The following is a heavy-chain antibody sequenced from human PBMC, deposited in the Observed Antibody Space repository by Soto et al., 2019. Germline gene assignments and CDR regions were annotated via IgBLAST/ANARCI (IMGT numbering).Heavy chain of an antibody. V-gene: IGHV4-31*03. CDR3: AYYGSGKGWFDP. CDR2: IYYSGST. D-gene: IGHD3-10*01. Sequence: QVQLQESGPGLVKPSQTLSLTCTVSGGSISSGGYYWSWIRQHPGKGLEWIGYIYYSGSTYYNPSLTHRVTISVDTSKTQFSLKLSSVTAADTAVYYCAYYGSGKGWFDPWGQGTLVTVSS. CDR1: GGSISSGGYY. J-gene: IGHJ5*02.